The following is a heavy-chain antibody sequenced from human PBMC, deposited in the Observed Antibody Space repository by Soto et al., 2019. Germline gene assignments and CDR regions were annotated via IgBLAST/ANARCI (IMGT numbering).Heavy chain of an antibody. CDR3: AREADILNWFDP. CDR2: ISSSSSTI. V-gene: IGHV3-11*04. J-gene: IGHJ5*02. D-gene: IGHD3-9*01. CDR1: GFTFSDYY. Sequence: PGGSLRLACAASGFTFSDYYMSWIRQAPGKGLEWVSYISSSSSTIYYADSVKGRFTISRDNAKNSLYLQMNSLRAEDTAVYDCAREADILNWFDPWGQGTLVTVSS.